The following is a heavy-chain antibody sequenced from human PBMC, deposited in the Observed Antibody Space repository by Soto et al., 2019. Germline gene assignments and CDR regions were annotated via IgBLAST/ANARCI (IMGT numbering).Heavy chain of an antibody. CDR3: ARDNYGGNSRFDY. J-gene: IGHJ4*02. CDR1: GFTFSNYG. CDR2: IWYGGSDK. D-gene: IGHD4-17*01. Sequence: QVQLVESGGGVVQPGRSLRLSCAASGFTFSNYGMHWVCQAPGKGLEWVAVIWYGGSDKYYANSVKGRFTISRDNSKNTLYLQMNSLRAEDTAVYYCARDNYGGNSRFDYWGQGTLVTVSS. V-gene: IGHV3-33*01.